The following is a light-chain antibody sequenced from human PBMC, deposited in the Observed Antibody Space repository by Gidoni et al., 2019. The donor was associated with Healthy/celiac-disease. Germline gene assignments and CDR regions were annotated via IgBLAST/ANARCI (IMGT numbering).Light chain of an antibody. CDR1: SCNIGSNY. CDR3: AAWDDSLSGLV. CDR2: RNN. V-gene: IGLV1-47*01. Sequence: QSVLTQPPSASGTPGQRVTISCSGSSCNIGSNYVYWYHQLPGTAPKLLIYRNNQRHSGVPDRFSGSNSGTSASLAISGLLSEYEADYYCAAWDDSLSGLVFGGGTKLTVL. J-gene: IGLJ3*02.